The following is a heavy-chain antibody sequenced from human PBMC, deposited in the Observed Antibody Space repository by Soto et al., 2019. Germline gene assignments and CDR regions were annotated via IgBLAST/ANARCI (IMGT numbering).Heavy chain of an antibody. Sequence: QVQLLESGGGVVQPGGSLRLSCAASGFTFRYYGLHWIRQAPGKGLALVAVIFFDGSNKNYTESVKGRFTISRDNSKNMLFLQMDSLRAEDTAVYYCARRHDELSYLDHWGQGTLVTVSS. CDR1: GFTFRYYG. V-gene: IGHV3-33*01. D-gene: IGHD1-1*01. J-gene: IGHJ4*02. CDR3: ARRHDELSYLDH. CDR2: IFFDGSNK.